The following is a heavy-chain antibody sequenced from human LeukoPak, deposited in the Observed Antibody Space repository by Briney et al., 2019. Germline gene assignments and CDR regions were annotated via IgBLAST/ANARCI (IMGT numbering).Heavy chain of an antibody. Sequence: GGSLRLSCAASGFTFSNYWMHWVRQAPGKGLVWVARVNSDGSGTTYADSVKGRFTISRDNAKNTLYLQMNSLRAEDTAIYYCARASKYSGYPFDYWGQGTLVTVSS. D-gene: IGHD5-12*01. J-gene: IGHJ4*02. V-gene: IGHV3-74*01. CDR3: ARASKYSGYPFDY. CDR1: GFTFSNYW. CDR2: VNSDGSGT.